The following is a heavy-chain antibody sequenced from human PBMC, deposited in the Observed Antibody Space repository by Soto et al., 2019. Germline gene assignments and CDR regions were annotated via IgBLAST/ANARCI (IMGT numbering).Heavy chain of an antibody. CDR1: GYTFTSYA. CDR3: ASSRTAAGTPFDY. CDR2: INAGNGNT. V-gene: IGHV1-3*01. Sequence: XVKVSCKASGYTFTSYAMHWVRHAPGQRLEWMGWINAGNGNTKYSQKFQGRVTITRDTSASTAYMELSSLRSEDTAVYYCASSRTAAGTPFDYWGQGTLVTVSS. J-gene: IGHJ4*02. D-gene: IGHD6-13*01.